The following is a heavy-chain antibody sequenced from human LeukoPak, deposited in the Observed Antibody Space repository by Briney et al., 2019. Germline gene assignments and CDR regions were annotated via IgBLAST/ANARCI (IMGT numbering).Heavy chain of an antibody. Sequence: AGGSLRLSCEASGFSFSNYGMHWVRQAPGKGLEWVAFIRYDGSKKKYAVSVKGRFTISRDNSKKTLYLEMNSLRAEDTAVYYCAKVRAATTFLVDYWGQGTLVTVSS. J-gene: IGHJ4*02. V-gene: IGHV3-30*02. D-gene: IGHD1/OR15-1a*01. CDR2: IRYDGSKK. CDR1: GFSFSNYG. CDR3: AKVRAATTFLVDY.